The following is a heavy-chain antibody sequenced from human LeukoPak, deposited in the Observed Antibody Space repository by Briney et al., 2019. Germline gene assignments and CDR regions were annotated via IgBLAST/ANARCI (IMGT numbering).Heavy chain of an antibody. V-gene: IGHV3-30*02. CDR1: GFTFSGYA. Sequence: PGRSLRLSCAASGFTFSGYAMHWVRLAPGKGLEWVAFIRYDGSNKYYADSVKGRFTISRDNSKNTLYLQMNSLRAEDTAVYYCAKVDSSGSNCFDFWGQGTLVTVSS. J-gene: IGHJ4*02. CDR3: AKVDSSGSNCFDF. CDR2: IRYDGSNK. D-gene: IGHD6-19*01.